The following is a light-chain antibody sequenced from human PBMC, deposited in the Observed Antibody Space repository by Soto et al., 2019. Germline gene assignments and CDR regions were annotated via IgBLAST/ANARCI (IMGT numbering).Light chain of an antibody. V-gene: IGLV8-61*01. J-gene: IGLJ3*02. CDR3: MLYMGSGTWV. CDR2: NTN. Sequence: QTVVTQEPSFSVSPGGTVTLTCGLSSGSVSTNYSPTWYQQTPGQAPRTVIYNTNTRSSGVPDRFSGSILGNKAALTITGAQADDECDYYCMLYMGSGTWVFGGETKVTVL. CDR1: SGSVSTNYS.